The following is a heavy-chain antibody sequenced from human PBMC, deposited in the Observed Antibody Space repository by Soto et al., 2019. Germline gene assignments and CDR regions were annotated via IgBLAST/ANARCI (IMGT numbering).Heavy chain of an antibody. V-gene: IGHV1-69*01. D-gene: IGHD2-15*01. CDR1: GGTFSSYA. CDR2: IIPIFGTA. Sequence: QVQLVQSGAEVKKPGSSVKVSCKAPGGTFSSYAISWVRQAPGQGLEWMGGIIPIFGTAKYAQKFQGRVTITADESTSTGYXELSSLRSEDTAVXYCXRSQGGSSSLDIYYYYYYGMDVWGQGTTVTVSS. J-gene: IGHJ6*02. CDR3: XRSQGGSSSLDIYYYYYYGMDV.